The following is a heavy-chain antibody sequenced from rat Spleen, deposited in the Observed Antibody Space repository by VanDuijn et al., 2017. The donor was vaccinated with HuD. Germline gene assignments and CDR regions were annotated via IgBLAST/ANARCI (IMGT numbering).Heavy chain of an antibody. CDR3: SKGMGLTN. CDR2: ISYDGSST. V-gene: IGHV5-29*01. J-gene: IGHJ2*01. CDR1: GFTFSDYY. D-gene: IGHD1-9*01. Sequence: EVQLVESDGGLVQPGRSLKLSCAASGFTFSDYYMAWVRQAPTKGLEWVATISYDGSSTYYRDAVKGRFTISRNNAENTVYLKINSLRSEDTATYYCSKGMGLTNWGQGVMVTVSS.